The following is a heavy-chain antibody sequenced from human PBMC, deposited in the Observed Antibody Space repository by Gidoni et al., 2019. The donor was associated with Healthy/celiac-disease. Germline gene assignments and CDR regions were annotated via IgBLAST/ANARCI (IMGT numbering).Heavy chain of an antibody. CDR1: GGSISSYY. Sequence: QVQLQESGPGLVKPSETLSLTCTVSGGSISSYYWSWIRQPPGKGLEWIGYIYYSGSTNYNPSLKSRVTISVDTSKNQFSLKLSSVTAADRAVYYCARDRTLDYWGQGTLVTVSS. CDR2: IYYSGST. CDR3: ARDRTLDY. J-gene: IGHJ4*02. V-gene: IGHV4-59*01.